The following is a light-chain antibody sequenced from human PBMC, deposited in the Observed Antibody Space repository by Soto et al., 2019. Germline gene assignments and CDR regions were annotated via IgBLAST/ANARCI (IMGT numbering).Light chain of an antibody. CDR3: QQYDNSPWR. J-gene: IGKJ1*01. CDR2: GAS. Sequence: EIVLTQSPGTLSLSPGERATLSCRASQGVTTSYLAWYQQKPGQAPRLLIYGASTRATGIPDRFSGSGSGSDFTLTISRLEPEDSAVYYCQQYDNSPWRFGQGTKVEIK. V-gene: IGKV3-20*01. CDR1: QGVTTSY.